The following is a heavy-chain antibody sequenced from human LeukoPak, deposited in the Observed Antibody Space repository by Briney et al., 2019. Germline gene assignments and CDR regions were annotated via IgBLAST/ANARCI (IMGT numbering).Heavy chain of an antibody. Sequence: SQTLSLTCTVSGGSISRGDYYWSWFRQPPGKGLEWIGYSTYSGSTYYNPSLKIRVTISVDTSKNQFSLKLSSVTAADTAVYYCARGTYDFWSGSLWGYYYYYMDVWGKGTTVTVSS. CDR3: ARGTYDFWSGSLWGYYYYYMDV. V-gene: IGHV4-30-4*08. D-gene: IGHD3-3*01. J-gene: IGHJ6*03. CDR2: STYSGST. CDR1: GGSISRGDYY.